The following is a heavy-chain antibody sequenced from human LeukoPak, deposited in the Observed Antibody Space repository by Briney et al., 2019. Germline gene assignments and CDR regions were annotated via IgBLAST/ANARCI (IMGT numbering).Heavy chain of an antibody. V-gene: IGHV3-21*01. D-gene: IGHD1-26*01. CDR1: GFTLSSYS. CDR2: ISSSSSYI. Sequence: GGSLRLSCAASGFTLSSYSMNWVRQAPGKGLEWVSSISSSSSYIYSTDSLKGRFTISRDNAKNSLYLQMNSLRAEDTAVYYCASASLSGSLLPRDYWGQGTLVTVSS. J-gene: IGHJ4*02. CDR3: ASASLSGSLLPRDY.